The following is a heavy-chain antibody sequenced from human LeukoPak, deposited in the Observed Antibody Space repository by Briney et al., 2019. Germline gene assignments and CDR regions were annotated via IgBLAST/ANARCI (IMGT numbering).Heavy chain of an antibody. J-gene: IGHJ3*02. CDR2: IIPIFGTA. V-gene: IGHV1-69*06. Sequence: SVKVSCKASGGTFSSYAISWVRQAPGQGLEWMGGIIPIFGTANYAQKFQGRVTMTEDTSTDTAYMELSSLRSEDTAVYYCATPGHVRSLHAFDIWGQGTMVTVSS. CDR1: GGTFSSYA. CDR3: ATPGHVRSLHAFDI. D-gene: IGHD1-26*01.